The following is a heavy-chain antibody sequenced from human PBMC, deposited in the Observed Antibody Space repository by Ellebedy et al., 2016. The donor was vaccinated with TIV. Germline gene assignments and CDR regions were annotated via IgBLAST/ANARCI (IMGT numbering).Heavy chain of an antibody. Sequence: GGSLRLSCAASGFTFSNAWMSWVRQAPGKGLEWVSVIYSGGSTYYAGAVKGRFSISRDNSKNTVYLQMNSLRAEDTAVYYCARDIVTPKDSYFDYWGQGTLVTVSS. CDR1: GFTFSNAW. CDR2: IYSGGST. V-gene: IGHV3-66*01. J-gene: IGHJ4*02. CDR3: ARDIVTPKDSYFDY. D-gene: IGHD1-26*01.